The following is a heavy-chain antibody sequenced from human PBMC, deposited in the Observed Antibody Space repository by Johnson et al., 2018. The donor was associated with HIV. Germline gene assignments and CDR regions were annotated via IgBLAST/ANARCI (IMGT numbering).Heavy chain of an antibody. D-gene: IGHD1-26*01. CDR3: TTSVGAMLRGAFDS. V-gene: IGHV3-74*02. Sequence: VQLVESGGGVVQPGRSLRLSCAASGFTFDDYGMSWVRQGPGKGLEWVSRINSDGSTTSYADSVKGSFTISRDDSKNTLYLQMNSLKTEDTAVYYCTTSVGAMLRGAFDSWGQGTMVTVSS. J-gene: IGHJ3*02. CDR1: GFTFDDYG. CDR2: INSDGSTT.